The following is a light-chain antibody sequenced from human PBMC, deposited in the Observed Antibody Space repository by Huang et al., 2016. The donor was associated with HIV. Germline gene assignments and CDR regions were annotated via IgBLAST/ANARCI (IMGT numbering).Light chain of an antibody. CDR3: QQYSNWPLT. V-gene: IGKV3-15*01. CDR1: QSVSSN. J-gene: IGKJ3*01. CDR2: GVS. Sequence: EIVMTQSPATLSVSPGERATLSCRASQSVSSNLAWYQQKPGQAPRLLIYGVSTRATGIPARVSGSGSGTEFTLTISSLQSEDFAVYYCQQYSNWPLTFGPGTKVDIK.